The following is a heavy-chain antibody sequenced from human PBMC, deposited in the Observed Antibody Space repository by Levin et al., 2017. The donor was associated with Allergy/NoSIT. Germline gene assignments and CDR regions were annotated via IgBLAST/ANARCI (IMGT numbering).Heavy chain of an antibody. CDR3: ARGRSVIEPAAPLGWFDP. Sequence: SETLSLTCALYGGSFRNYYWSWIRQAPGKGLEWLGEIDHSGSANCNPSLKNRVSVSLDMSNNLFSLSLTSVTAADTAVYFCARGRSVIEPAAPLGWFDPWGQGSLVTVSS. V-gene: IGHV4-34*01. J-gene: IGHJ5*02. CDR1: GGSFRNYY. CDR2: IDHSGSA. D-gene: IGHD3-22*01.